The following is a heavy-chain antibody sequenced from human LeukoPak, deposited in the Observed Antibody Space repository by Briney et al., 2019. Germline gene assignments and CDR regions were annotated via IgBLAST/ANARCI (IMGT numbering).Heavy chain of an antibody. CDR3: ARADYSSTWSHYYYYMGV. Sequence: PSETLSLTCTVSGASLSSGSYYWSWIRQPAGKGLEWIGRIYPSGSTDYNPSLKSRVTISIDTSKNQFSLKQSSVTAADTAVYYCARADYSSTWSHYYYYMGVWGKGTTVTVSS. D-gene: IGHD6-13*01. J-gene: IGHJ6*03. CDR1: GASLSSGSYY. V-gene: IGHV4-61*02. CDR2: IYPSGST.